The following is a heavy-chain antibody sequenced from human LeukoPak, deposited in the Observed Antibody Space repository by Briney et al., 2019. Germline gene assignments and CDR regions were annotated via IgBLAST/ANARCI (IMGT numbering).Heavy chain of an antibody. CDR3: VVGDYWGAFDI. V-gene: IGHV3-74*01. D-gene: IGHD4-17*01. Sequence: PGGSLRLSCAASGFTFSSYWMHWVRQAPGKGLVWVSRINSDGSSTSYADSVKGRFTISTDNAKTTLYLQMNSLRAEDTAVYYCVVGDYWGAFDIWGQGTMVTVSS. CDR1: GFTFSSYW. J-gene: IGHJ3*02. CDR2: INSDGSST.